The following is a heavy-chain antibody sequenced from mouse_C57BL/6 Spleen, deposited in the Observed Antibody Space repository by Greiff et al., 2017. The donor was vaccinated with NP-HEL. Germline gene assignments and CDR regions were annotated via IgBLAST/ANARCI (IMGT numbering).Heavy chain of an antibody. J-gene: IGHJ2*01. V-gene: IGHV1-64*01. D-gene: IGHD1-1*01. CDR1: GYTFTSYW. CDR3: ARKGYYCSSYPYYFDY. CDR2: IHPTSGST. Sequence: VQLHQPGAELVKPGASVKLSCKASGYTFTSYWMHWVKQRPGQGLEWIGMIHPTSGSTNYNEKFKSKATMTVDKSSSTAYMQLSSLTSEDSAVYYCARKGYYCSSYPYYFDYWGQGTTLTVSS.